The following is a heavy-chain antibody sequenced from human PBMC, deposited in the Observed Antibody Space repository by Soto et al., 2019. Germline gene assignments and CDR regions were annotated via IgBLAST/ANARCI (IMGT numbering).Heavy chain of an antibody. CDR3: ARLSGCSSTSCYTHMDV. J-gene: IGHJ6*02. CDR2: IYPGDSDT. V-gene: IGHV5-51*01. Sequence: GESMKISCNGSGYSFTSYWICWVRQMPGKGLEWMGIIYPGDSDTRYSPSFQGQVTISADKSISTAYLQWSSLKASDTAMYYCARLSGCSSTSCYTHMDVWGQGTTVTVSS. CDR1: GYSFTSYW. D-gene: IGHD2-2*02.